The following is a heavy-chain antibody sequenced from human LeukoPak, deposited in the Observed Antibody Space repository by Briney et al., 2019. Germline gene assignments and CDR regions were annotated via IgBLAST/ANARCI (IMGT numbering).Heavy chain of an antibody. J-gene: IGHJ4*02. CDR2: ISSSSSYI. CDR1: GFTFSDYY. D-gene: IGHD6-25*01. Sequence: GGSLRLSCAASGFTFSDYYMSWVRQAPGKGLEWVSSISSSSSYIYYADSVKGRFTISRDNAKNSLYLQMNSLRAEDTAVYYCARYSSGWPGYFDYWGQGTLVTVSS. V-gene: IGHV3-21*01. CDR3: ARYSSGWPGYFDY.